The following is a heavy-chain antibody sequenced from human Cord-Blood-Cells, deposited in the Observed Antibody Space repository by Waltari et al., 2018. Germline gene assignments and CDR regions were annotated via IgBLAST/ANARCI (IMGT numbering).Heavy chain of an antibody. D-gene: IGHD3-3*01. Sequence: QVQLVQSGVGGRSLGPPGRSPGKLLEAPSAAMLTTGCGRAPGQGLEWMGGIIPIFGTANYAQKFQGRVTITADESTSTAYMELSSLRSEDTAVYYCARDLKQGDYDFWSGYYTAFDIWGQGTMVTVSS. CDR3: ARDLKQGDYDFWSGYYTAFDI. V-gene: IGHV1-69*01. J-gene: IGHJ3*02. CDR1: EAPSAAML. CDR2: IIPIFGTA.